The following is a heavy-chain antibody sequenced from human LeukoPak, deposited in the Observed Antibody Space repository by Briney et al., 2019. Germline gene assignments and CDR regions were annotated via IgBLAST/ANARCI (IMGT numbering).Heavy chain of an antibody. Sequence: GESLKISCKGFGYSFTSYWIGWVRQMPGKGLEWMGIIYPGDSDTRYSPSFQGQVTISADKSISTAYLQWSSLKASDTAMYYCARSGKTYYYDSWFDPWGQGTLVTVSS. D-gene: IGHD3-22*01. CDR1: GYSFTSYW. CDR2: IYPGDSDT. CDR3: ARSGKTYYYDSWFDP. J-gene: IGHJ5*02. V-gene: IGHV5-51*01.